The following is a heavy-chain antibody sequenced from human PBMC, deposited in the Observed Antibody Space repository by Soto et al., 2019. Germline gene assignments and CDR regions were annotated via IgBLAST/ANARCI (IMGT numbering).Heavy chain of an antibody. V-gene: IGHV1-69*08. CDR1: GGSVSSYT. CDR3: AGDSGYSNYAFDF. J-gene: IGHJ4*02. D-gene: IGHD4-4*01. Sequence: QVQLVQSGAEVKKPGSSVKVCCKASGGSVSSYTLSWVRQAPGQGLEWMGRIIPILGRANYAQKFQGRVTITADKSTSTAYMELISLRSEDTAVYFCAGDSGYSNYAFDFWGQGTLVTVSS. CDR2: IIPILGRA.